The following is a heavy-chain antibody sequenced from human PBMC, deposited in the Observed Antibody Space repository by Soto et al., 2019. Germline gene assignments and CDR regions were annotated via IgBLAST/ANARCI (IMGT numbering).Heavy chain of an antibody. CDR2: ISYTGDTK. D-gene: IGHD3-10*01. CDR1: GFTLSDYP. J-gene: IGHJ4*02. V-gene: IGHV3-30-3*01. Sequence: QVQLVESGGGVVQPGRSLRLSCAASGFTLSDYPMHWVRQAPGKGLEWVAVISYTGDTKLYADYVTGRFTISRDTSKNTLYLQMTSLRPDDTAFYYCARDLFRGAPDYFDSWGQGTLVTVSS. CDR3: ARDLFRGAPDYFDS.